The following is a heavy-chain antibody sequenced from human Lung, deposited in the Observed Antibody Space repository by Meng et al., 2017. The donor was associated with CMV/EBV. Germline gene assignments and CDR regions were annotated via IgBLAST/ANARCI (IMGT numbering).Heavy chain of an antibody. Sequence: GGSLRLXXAASGFTFSSYEMNWVRQAPGKGLEWVSYISSSGSTIYYADSVKGRFTISRDNAKNSLYLQMNSLRAEDTAVYYCARTRFFDWLLYPFDYWGQRALVTVSS. CDR3: ARTRFFDWLLYPFDY. CDR1: GFTFSSYE. J-gene: IGHJ4*02. D-gene: IGHD3-9*01. CDR2: ISSSGSTI. V-gene: IGHV3-48*03.